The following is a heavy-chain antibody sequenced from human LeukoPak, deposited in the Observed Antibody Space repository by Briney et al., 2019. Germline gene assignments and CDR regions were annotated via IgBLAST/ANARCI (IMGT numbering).Heavy chain of an antibody. V-gene: IGHV3-23*01. CDR1: GFSFSNYG. Sequence: GGSLRLSCAASGFSFSNYGMNWVRQAPGKGLEWVSGISRSGDSTYYADSVKGRFTISRDNSKNTLYLQMNSLRAEDTAVYYCAPLGVTTWLDYWGQGTLVTVSS. CDR3: APLGVTTWLDY. J-gene: IGHJ4*02. CDR2: ISRSGDST. D-gene: IGHD4-17*01.